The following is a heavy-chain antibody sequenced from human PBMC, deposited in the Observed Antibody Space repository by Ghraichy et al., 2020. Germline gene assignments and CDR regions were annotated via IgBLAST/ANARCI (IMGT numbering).Heavy chain of an antibody. Sequence: GGSLRLSCAASGFIFSDYGIYWVRQAPGKGLEWVAVIWYDGTNYYEADSVKGRFTVSRDNSKNTVYLQMNTLRVEDTAVYYCARLSTPFYGMDVWGPGTTVIVSS. D-gene: IGHD3-16*02. CDR3: ARLSTPFYGMDV. CDR1: GFIFSDYG. CDR2: IWYDGTNY. J-gene: IGHJ6*02. V-gene: IGHV3-33*01.